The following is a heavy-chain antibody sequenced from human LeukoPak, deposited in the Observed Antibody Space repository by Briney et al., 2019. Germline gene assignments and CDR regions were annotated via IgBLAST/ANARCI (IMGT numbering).Heavy chain of an antibody. CDR2: IYYSGST. CDR1: GGSISSSSYY. Sequence: SETLSLTCTVSGGSISSSSYYWGWVRQPPGTGLEWIGSIYYSGSTYYNPSLKSRVTISVDTPKNQFSLKLSSVTAADTAVYYCAREGPDYGEFDYWGQGTLVTVSS. D-gene: IGHD4-17*01. J-gene: IGHJ4*02. V-gene: IGHV4-39*07. CDR3: AREGPDYGEFDY.